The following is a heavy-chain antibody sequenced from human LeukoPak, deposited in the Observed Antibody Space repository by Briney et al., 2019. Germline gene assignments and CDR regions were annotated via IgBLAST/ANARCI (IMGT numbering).Heavy chain of an antibody. CDR2: TWYDGRSN. J-gene: IGHJ6*01. D-gene: IGHD2-21*01. V-gene: IGHV3-33*01. Sequence: GGSLRLSCAASGFTFSSYGMHWVRQAPGKGLEWVAVTWYDGRSNYYAASVKGRFTISRDDSKTTVYLLMNSLRAEDTAVYYCAREVAPLYFHYGMDVWGEGTTVTVSS. CDR1: GFTFSSYG. CDR3: AREVAPLYFHYGMDV.